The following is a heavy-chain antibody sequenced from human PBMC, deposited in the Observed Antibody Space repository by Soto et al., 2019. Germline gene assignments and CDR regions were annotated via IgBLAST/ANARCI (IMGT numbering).Heavy chain of an antibody. Sequence: ASVKVSCKASGGTFSSYIISWVRQAPGQGLEWMGGIIPIFGTANYAQKFRDRVTITADESTTTAYMELSGLRSEDTAVYYCARAFATNKYWFDPWGQGTLVTVSS. CDR3: ARAFATNKYWFDP. CDR2: IIPIFGTA. D-gene: IGHD3-16*01. CDR1: GGTFSSYI. V-gene: IGHV1-69*13. J-gene: IGHJ5*02.